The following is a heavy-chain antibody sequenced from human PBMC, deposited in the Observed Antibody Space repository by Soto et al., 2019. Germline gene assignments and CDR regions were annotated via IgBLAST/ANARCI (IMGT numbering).Heavy chain of an antibody. CDR1: GFTFSDYY. CDR2: ISSSSSYT. Sequence: QVQLVESGGGLVKPGGSLRLSCAASGFTFSDYYMSWIRQAPGKGLEWVSYISSSSSYTNYADSVKGRFTISRDNAKNSLYLPMNSLRAEATAVYYCARPSSCDSTWYFELWGRGTLLTVSS. J-gene: IGHJ2*01. V-gene: IGHV3-11*05. CDR3: ARPSSCDSTWYFEL. D-gene: IGHD6-6*01.